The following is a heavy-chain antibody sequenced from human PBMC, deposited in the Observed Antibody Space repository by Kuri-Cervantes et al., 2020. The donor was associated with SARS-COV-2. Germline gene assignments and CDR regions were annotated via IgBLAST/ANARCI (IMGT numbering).Heavy chain of an antibody. CDR3: ARLDYCTSTACLDY. Sequence: SETLSLTCTVSGGSISSHYWSWIRQPPGKGLEWIGYIYYSGSTNYNPSLKSRVTISVDTSKNQFPLKLSSVTAADTAVYYCARLDYCTSTACLDYWGQGTLVTVSS. D-gene: IGHD2-2*01. V-gene: IGHV4-59*11. CDR2: IYYSGST. CDR1: GGSISSHY. J-gene: IGHJ4*02.